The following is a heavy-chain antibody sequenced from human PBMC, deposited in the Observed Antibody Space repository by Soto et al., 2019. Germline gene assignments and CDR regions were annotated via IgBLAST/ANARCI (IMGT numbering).Heavy chain of an antibody. CDR3: ARTEQTVAGETPSYYFDY. D-gene: IGHD3-10*01. CDR2: TYYRSKWYN. V-gene: IGHV6-1*01. Sequence: SQTLSLTCVISGDSVSSNSAAWSWIRQSPSRGLEWLGRTYYRSKWYNDYAVSVKSRITINPDTSKNQFSLQLNSVTPEDTAVYYCARTEQTVAGETPSYYFDYWGQGTLVTVSS. CDR1: GDSVSSNSAA. J-gene: IGHJ4*02.